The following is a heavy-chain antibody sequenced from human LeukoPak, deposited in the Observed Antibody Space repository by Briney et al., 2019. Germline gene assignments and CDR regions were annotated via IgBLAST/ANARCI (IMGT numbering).Heavy chain of an antibody. V-gene: IGHV5-51*01. D-gene: IGHD3-9*01. CDR1: GYSFTSYW. J-gene: IGHJ6*02. Sequence: GESLKISCKGSGYSFTSYWIGWVRQMPGKGLEWMGIIYPGDSDTTYSPSFEGQVTISADKSINTAYLQWSSLQASDTAIYYCARHYGDYDILAGSYPYGMDVWGQGTTVTVSS. CDR3: ARHYGDYDILAGSYPYGMDV. CDR2: IYPGDSDT.